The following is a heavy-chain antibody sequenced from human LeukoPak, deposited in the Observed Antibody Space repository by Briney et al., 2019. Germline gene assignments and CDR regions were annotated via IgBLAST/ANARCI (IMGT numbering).Heavy chain of an antibody. CDR3: ARVFDFGDNGDDAFDT. J-gene: IGHJ3*02. V-gene: IGHV1-18*01. CDR1: GYRFNAYG. CDR2: ISGYNGNT. D-gene: IGHD4-17*01. Sequence: GASVKVSCKTSGYRFNAYGISWVRQAPGQGLERMGWISGYNGNTNYGEKVQGRLTMTLDTSTTTAYMELSGLRSDDTAVYYCARVFDFGDNGDDAFDTWGQGTLVTVSS.